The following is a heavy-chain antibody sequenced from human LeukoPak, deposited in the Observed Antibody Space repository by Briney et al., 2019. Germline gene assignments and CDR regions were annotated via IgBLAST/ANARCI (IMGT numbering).Heavy chain of an antibody. CDR2: IYSGGST. CDR1: GFTVSSNY. D-gene: IGHD3-22*01. J-gene: IGHJ3*02. CDR3: ARDLTYYYDTGAFDI. V-gene: IGHV3-53*01. Sequence: PGGSLRLSCAASGFTVSSNYMSWVRQAPGKGLEWVSVIYSGGSTYYADSVKGRFTISRDNSKNTLYLQMNSLRAEDTAVYYCARDLTYYYDTGAFDIWGQGTMVTVS.